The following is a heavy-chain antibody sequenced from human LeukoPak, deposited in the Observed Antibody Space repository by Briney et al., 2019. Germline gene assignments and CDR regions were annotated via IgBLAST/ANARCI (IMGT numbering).Heavy chain of an antibody. CDR1: GYSFINYG. CDR3: ARGRYSGSYGWFDP. D-gene: IGHD1-26*01. Sequence: VASVKVSCKASGYSFINYGVSWVRQAPGQGLEWMGWISTYNGDTNYAQKLQGRVTMTTDTSTSTAYMELRSLGSDDTAVYYCARGRYSGSYGWFDPWGQGTLVTVSS. J-gene: IGHJ5*02. V-gene: IGHV1-18*01. CDR2: ISTYNGDT.